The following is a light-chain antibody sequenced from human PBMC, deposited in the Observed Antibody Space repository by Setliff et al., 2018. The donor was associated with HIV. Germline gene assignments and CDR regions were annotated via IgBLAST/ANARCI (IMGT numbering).Light chain of an antibody. CDR2: GYT. Sequence: QSVLTKPPSVSGAPGQRVTISCTGSSSNIGAGYDVHWYQQLPGTAPKLLIYGYTNRASGVPDRFSGSRSGASASLAITGLQAEDEADYYCQSYDSSLSGFYVFGTGTKVTVL. J-gene: IGLJ1*01. CDR1: SSNIGAGYD. CDR3: QSYDSSLSGFYV. V-gene: IGLV1-40*01.